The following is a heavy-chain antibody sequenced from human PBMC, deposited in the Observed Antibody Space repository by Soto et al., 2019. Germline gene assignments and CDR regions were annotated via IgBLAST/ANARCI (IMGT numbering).Heavy chain of an antibody. J-gene: IGHJ5*02. CDR2: ISSSSSYI. Sequence: GGSLRLSCAASGFTFSSYSMNWVRQAPGKGLEWVSSISSSSSYIYYADSVKGRFTISRDNAKNSLYLQMNSLRAEDTAVYYCANAIGRNPVVHPVSWGQGTLVTVSS. CDR1: GFTFSSYS. V-gene: IGHV3-21*01. D-gene: IGHD2-15*01. CDR3: ANAIGRNPVVHPVS.